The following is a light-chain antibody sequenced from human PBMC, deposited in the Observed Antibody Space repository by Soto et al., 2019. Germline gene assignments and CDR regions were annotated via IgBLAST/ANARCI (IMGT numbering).Light chain of an antibody. Sequence: EIVNTQSPSSLAVSPGKRARLSCRASQSVSTKLAWYQQKPGQAPRLLIYDTSNRATGVPARFSGSGSGTDFTLTISRLEPEDFAMYYCQQYNSWPRTFGQGTKVDIK. CDR1: QSVSTK. J-gene: IGKJ1*01. CDR3: QQYNSWPRT. V-gene: IGKV3D-15*01. CDR2: DTS.